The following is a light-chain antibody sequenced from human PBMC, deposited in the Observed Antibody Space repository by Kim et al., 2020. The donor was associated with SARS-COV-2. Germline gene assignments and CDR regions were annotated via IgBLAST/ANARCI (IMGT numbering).Light chain of an antibody. CDR3: AAWDDSLNGPV. V-gene: IGLV1-44*01. J-gene: IGLJ1*01. CDR2: SNN. CDR1: SSNSEMNT. Sequence: GRRVTISCSGSSSNSEMNTVNWYLRLPGTAPKLLIYSNNQRPSGVPDRFSGSKSGTSASLAISVLQSEDEADYYCAAWDDSLNGPVFGTGTKVTVL.